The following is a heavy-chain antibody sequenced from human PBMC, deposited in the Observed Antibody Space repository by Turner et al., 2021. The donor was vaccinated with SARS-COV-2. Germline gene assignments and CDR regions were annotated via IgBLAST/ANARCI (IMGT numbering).Heavy chain of an antibody. V-gene: IGHV4-34*01. CDR3: ARGHPYIAVAVSGFDP. CDR2: IIHSGST. D-gene: IGHD6-19*01. J-gene: IGHJ5*02. Sequence: QVQLQQWGAGLLKPSVTLSLTCAVYGGSFSGYYWSWIRQPPGKGLEWIGEIIHSGSTNYNPSLKRRVTISLDTSKNQFSLKLSSVTAADTAVYYCARGHPYIAVAVSGFDPWGQGTLVTVSS. CDR1: GGSFSGYY.